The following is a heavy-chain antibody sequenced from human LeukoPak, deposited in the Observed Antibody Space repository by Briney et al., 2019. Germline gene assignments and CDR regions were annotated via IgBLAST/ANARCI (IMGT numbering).Heavy chain of an antibody. CDR2: IYYSGNT. D-gene: IGHD2-15*01. V-gene: IGHV4-39*01. Sequence: PSETLSLTCSVSGGSISRSQYYWGWIRQPPEKGLEWIGTIYYSGNTFYNPSLKSRLTISVDTSKNQFSLKLTSVTAADTAVYYCASFYCSGGSCYQYYSYYYMDVWGKGTTVTISS. J-gene: IGHJ6*03. CDR1: GGSISRSQYY. CDR3: ASFYCSGGSCYQYYSYYYMDV.